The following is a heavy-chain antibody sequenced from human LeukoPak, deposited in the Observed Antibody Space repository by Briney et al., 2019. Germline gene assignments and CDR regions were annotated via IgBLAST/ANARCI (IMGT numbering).Heavy chain of an antibody. D-gene: IGHD3-22*01. CDR3: ARELLQYYYYGMDV. CDR1: GFTFSSYA. V-gene: IGHV3-23*01. CDR2: ISGSGGST. Sequence: GGSLRLSCAASGFTFSSYAMSWVRQAPGKGLEWVSAISGSGGSTYYADSVKGRFTISRDNSKNTLYLQMNSLRAEDTAVYYCARELLQYYYYGMDVWGQGTTVTVSS. J-gene: IGHJ6*02.